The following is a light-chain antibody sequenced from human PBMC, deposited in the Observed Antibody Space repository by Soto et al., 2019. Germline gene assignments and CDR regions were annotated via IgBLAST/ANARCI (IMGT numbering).Light chain of an antibody. CDR1: QSVSSN. CDR2: GAS. J-gene: IGKJ1*01. CDR3: QQYNNWPET. Sequence: IVLTQSPGTLSLSQGERATLSCRASQSVSSNLAWYQQKPGQAPRLLIYGASTRATGIPARFSGSGSGTEFTLTISSLQSEDFAVYYCQQYNNWPETFGQGTKVDIK. V-gene: IGKV3-15*01.